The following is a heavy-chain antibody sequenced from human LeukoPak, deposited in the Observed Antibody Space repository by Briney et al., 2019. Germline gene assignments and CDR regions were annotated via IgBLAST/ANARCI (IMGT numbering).Heavy chain of an antibody. J-gene: IGHJ5*02. V-gene: IGHV4-4*07. CDR3: ARWGRYGPFDP. Sequence: SETLSLTCAVSGGSISSYYWSWIRQPAGKGLEWIGRIYTSGSTNYNPSLKSRVTISVDTSKNQFSLKLSSVTAADTAVYYCARWGRYGPFDPWGQGTLVTVSS. D-gene: IGHD3-16*01. CDR2: IYTSGST. CDR1: GGSISSYY.